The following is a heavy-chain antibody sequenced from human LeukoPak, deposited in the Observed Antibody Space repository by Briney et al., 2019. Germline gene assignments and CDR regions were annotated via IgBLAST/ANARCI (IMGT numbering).Heavy chain of an antibody. CDR2: ISAYNGNT. J-gene: IGHJ4*02. D-gene: IGHD1-26*01. Sequence: ASVKVSCKASGYTFTNYGITWVRQAPGQGLEWMGWISAYNGNTNYAQKLQGRVTMTIDKTTSTAYMELRSLRSDDTAVYYCATLSRIVGATTPYFDYWGQGTLVTVSS. CDR1: GYTFTNYG. V-gene: IGHV1-18*01. CDR3: ATLSRIVGATTPYFDY.